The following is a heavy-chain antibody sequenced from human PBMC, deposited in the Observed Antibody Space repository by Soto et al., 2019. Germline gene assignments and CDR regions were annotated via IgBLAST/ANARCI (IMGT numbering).Heavy chain of an antibody. CDR1: GGSISSGGYY. J-gene: IGHJ6*02. Sequence: PSETLSLTCTVSGGSISSGGYYWSWIRQHPGKGLEWIGYIYYSGSTYYNPSLKSRVTISVDTSKNQFSLKLSSVTAADTAVYYCARDRDYVWGSYGMDVWGQGTTVTVSS. CDR2: IYYSGST. V-gene: IGHV4-31*03. CDR3: ARDRDYVWGSYGMDV. D-gene: IGHD3-16*01.